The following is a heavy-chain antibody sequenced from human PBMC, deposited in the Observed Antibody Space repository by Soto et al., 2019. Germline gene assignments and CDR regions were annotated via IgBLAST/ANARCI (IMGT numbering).Heavy chain of an antibody. CDR2: TYYRSKWYN. V-gene: IGHV6-1*01. CDR3: AIMTTVVTGAYYYYYGMDV. J-gene: IGHJ6*02. Sequence: SQTLSLTCAISGDSVSSNSAAWNWIRQSPSRGLEWLGRTYYRSKWYNDYAVSVKSRITINPDTSKNQFSLQLNSVTPEDTAVYYCAIMTTVVTGAYYYYYGMDVWGQGTTVTGSS. D-gene: IGHD4-17*01. CDR1: GDSVSSNSAA.